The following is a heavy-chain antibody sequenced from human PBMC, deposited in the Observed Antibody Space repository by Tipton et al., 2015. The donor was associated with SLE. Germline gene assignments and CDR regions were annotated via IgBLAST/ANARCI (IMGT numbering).Heavy chain of an antibody. Sequence: TLSLTCTVSGGFISSGTYWGWIRQPPGKGLEWIGNVFYTGSAYYNPSLESRVTISVDTSNNQFSLKLSSVTAADTAVYYCARDEYRYDTTGYHLLGHFDFWGQGTLVTVSS. CDR3: ARDEYRYDTTGYHLLGHFDF. CDR2: VFYTGSA. D-gene: IGHD3-22*01. CDR1: GGFISSGTY. V-gene: IGHV4-39*07. J-gene: IGHJ4*02.